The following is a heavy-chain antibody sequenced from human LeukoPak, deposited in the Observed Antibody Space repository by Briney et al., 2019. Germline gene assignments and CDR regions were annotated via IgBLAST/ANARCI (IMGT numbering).Heavy chain of an antibody. Sequence: PSETLSLTCTVSGGSVSSYYWSWIRQPPGKGLEWIGYIYYSGSTNYNPSLKSRVTISVDTSKNQFSLKLSSVTAADTAVYYCARQLGPKISFDYWGQGTLVTVSS. J-gene: IGHJ4*02. CDR2: IYYSGST. V-gene: IGHV4-59*02. CDR3: ARQLGPKISFDY. CDR1: GGSVSSYY. D-gene: IGHD7-27*01.